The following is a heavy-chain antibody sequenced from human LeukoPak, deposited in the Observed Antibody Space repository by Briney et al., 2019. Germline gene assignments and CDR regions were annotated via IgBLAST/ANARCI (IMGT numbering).Heavy chain of an antibody. D-gene: IGHD2-2*01. Sequence: ASVKVSCKASGYTLTSYQMHWVRQAPGQGLEWMGIINPSGGGTRYAQKFQGRVTMTRDTSTSTVYMDLSSLKSEDTAVYYCARDREYCSSTSCYADAFDIWGQGTMVTVSS. CDR2: INPSGGGT. V-gene: IGHV1-46*01. CDR1: GYTLTSYQ. J-gene: IGHJ3*02. CDR3: ARDREYCSSTSCYADAFDI.